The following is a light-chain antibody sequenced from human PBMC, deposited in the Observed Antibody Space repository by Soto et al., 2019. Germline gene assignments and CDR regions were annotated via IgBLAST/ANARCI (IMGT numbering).Light chain of an antibody. V-gene: IGLV2-14*01. CDR1: SGDIGAYNY. Sequence: QSALTQPASVSGSPGQSITISCSGTSGDIGAYNYVSWFQQHPGKAPKIILYDVSNRPSGVSNRFSGSKSGNTASLTISGLQAEDEADYYCSSFTTSSTLVFGGGTKVTVL. J-gene: IGLJ2*01. CDR3: SSFTTSSTLV. CDR2: DVS.